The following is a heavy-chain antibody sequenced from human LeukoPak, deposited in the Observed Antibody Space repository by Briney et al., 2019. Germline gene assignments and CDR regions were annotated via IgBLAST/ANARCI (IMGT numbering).Heavy chain of an antibody. Sequence: ASVKVSCEASGGTFSSYAISWVRQAPGQGLEWMGIINPSGGSTSYAQKFQGRVTMTRDTSTSTVYMELSSLRSEDTAVYYCASASTSTVTTRFDYWGQGTLVTVSS. CDR3: ASASTSTVTTRFDY. J-gene: IGHJ4*02. CDR1: GGTFSSYA. CDR2: INPSGGST. V-gene: IGHV1-46*01. D-gene: IGHD4-17*01.